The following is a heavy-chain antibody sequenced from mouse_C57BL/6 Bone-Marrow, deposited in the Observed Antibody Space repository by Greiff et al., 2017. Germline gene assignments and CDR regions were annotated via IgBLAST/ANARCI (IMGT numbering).Heavy chain of an antibody. D-gene: IGHD1-1*01. CDR2: IYPGSGNT. Sequence: VQLQQSGAELVRPGASVKLSCKASGYTFTDYYINWVKQRPGQGLEWIARIYPGSGNTYYHEKFKGKATLTAEKSSSTAYMQLSSLTSEDSAVYFCARAKLLRYWYFDVWGTGTTVTVSS. J-gene: IGHJ1*03. CDR1: GYTFTDYY. V-gene: IGHV1-76*01. CDR3: ARAKLLRYWYFDV.